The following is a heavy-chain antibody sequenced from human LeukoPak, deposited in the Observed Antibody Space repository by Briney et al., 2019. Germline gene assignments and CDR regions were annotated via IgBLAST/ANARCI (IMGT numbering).Heavy chain of an antibody. CDR3: ARDYGGYDGRAIYYYYGMDV. CDR2: ISSSSSYI. D-gene: IGHD5-12*01. V-gene: IGHV3-21*01. Sequence: GGSLRLSCAASGFTFSSYSMNWVRQAPGKGLEWVSSISSSSSYIYYADSVKGRFTISRDNAKNSLYLQMNSLRAEDTAVYYCARDYGGYDGRAIYYYYGMDVWGQGTTVTVSS. J-gene: IGHJ6*02. CDR1: GFTFSSYS.